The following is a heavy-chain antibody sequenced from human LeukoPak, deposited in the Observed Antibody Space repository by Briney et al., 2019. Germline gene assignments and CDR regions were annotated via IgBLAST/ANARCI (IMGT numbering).Heavy chain of an antibody. D-gene: IGHD6-13*01. V-gene: IGHV1-18*04. CDR3: ARDLSRAAAGTGWFDP. CDR1: GYTFTSYG. Sequence: ASVKVSCKASGYTFTSYGISWVRQAPGQGLEWMGWISAYNGNTNYAQKLQGRVTMTTDTSTSTAYMELRSLRSDDTAVYYCARDLSRAAAGTGWFDPWGQGTLVTVSS. CDR2: ISAYNGNT. J-gene: IGHJ5*02.